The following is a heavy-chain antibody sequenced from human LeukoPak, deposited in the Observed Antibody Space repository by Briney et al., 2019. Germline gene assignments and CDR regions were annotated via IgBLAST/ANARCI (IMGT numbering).Heavy chain of an antibody. V-gene: IGHV3-48*04. CDR1: GFTFRTSA. D-gene: IGHD1-26*01. CDR2: VGTSGDMT. CDR3: ARDSGVGGTFDY. Sequence: QTGGSLRLSCATSGFTFRTSAFSWVRQAPGKGLEWVSYVGTSGDMTYYSASVTGRFTISRDNSKNSLFLQMTGLRVEDTAVYYCARDSGVGGTFDYWGQGSLLTVSS. J-gene: IGHJ4*02.